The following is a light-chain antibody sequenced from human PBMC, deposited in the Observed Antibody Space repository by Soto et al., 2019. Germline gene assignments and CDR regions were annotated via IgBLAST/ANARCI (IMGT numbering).Light chain of an antibody. J-gene: IGKJ2*01. CDR3: QQSYGPPYN. Sequence: EMTQSPPSLSASVGDRVTITCRASQSISDNLNWYQFQPGKAPKLLIYAASNLQTGVPSRFSASGSGADFALTIAGLQPEDPATYYCQQSYGPPYNFGLGTKLEIK. CDR2: AAS. V-gene: IGKV1-39*01. CDR1: QSISDN.